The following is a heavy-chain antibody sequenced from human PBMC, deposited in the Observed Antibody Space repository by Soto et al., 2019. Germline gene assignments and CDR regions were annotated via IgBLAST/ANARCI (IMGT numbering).Heavy chain of an antibody. D-gene: IGHD2-21*02. V-gene: IGHV3-48*02. CDR3: ARDPYSPSLVTIMDY. Sequence: GGSLRLSCAASGFTFSNYGMNWVRQARGKGLEWVSYIDSSSRAIYYSDSVKGRFSISRDNAESSLVLQMNSLRDEDTAEYYPARDPYSPSLVTIMDYWGQGILVTASS. CDR2: IDSSSRAI. J-gene: IGHJ4*02. CDR1: GFTFSNYG.